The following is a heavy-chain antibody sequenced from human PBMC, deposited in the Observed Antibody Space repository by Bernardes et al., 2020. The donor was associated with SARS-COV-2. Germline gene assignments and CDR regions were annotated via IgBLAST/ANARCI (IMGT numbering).Heavy chain of an antibody. J-gene: IGHJ4*02. CDR3: ARDEWEQRGGFDH. D-gene: IGHD1-26*01. CDR2: ISTNNGNT. V-gene: IGHV1-18*01. Sequence: ASVKVSCKTSGYTFSRYDISWVRQAPGQGLEWMGWISTNNGNTKYAQKVQGRVTMTTDTSTSTAYMELGSLRSDDTAVYYCARDEWEQRGGFDHWGQGTLVTVSS. CDR1: GYTFSRYD.